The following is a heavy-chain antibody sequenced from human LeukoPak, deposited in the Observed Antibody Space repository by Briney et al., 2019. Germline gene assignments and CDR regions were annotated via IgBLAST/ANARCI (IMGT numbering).Heavy chain of an antibody. CDR2: IRYDGSDK. CDR1: GFSFSYYS. J-gene: IGHJ4*02. V-gene: IGHV3-30*02. CDR3: AKDLSPIVVVVAATIDY. Sequence: PGGSLRLSCAASGFSFSYYSMHWVRQAPGKGLEWVAFIRYDGSDKYYADSVKGRFTISRDNSKNTLYLQMNSLRAEDTAVYYCAKDLSPIVVVVAATIDYWGQGTLVTVSS. D-gene: IGHD2-15*01.